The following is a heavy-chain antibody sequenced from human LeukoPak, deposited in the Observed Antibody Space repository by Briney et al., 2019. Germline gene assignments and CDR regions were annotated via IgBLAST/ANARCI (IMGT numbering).Heavy chain of an antibody. D-gene: IGHD6-19*01. CDR1: GGPISTYY. CDR3: ARQRTPGLAVAGRGWFDP. J-gene: IGHJ5*02. Sequence: SETLSLTCTVSGGPISTYYGSWIGQPPGKGRKGMGDVYYSGATNYNPSLKSRVTISLETSKNQFSLKVTSVTAEDPALYYCARQRTPGLAVAGRGWFDPWGQGTLVTVSS. V-gene: IGHV4-59*08. CDR2: VYYSGAT.